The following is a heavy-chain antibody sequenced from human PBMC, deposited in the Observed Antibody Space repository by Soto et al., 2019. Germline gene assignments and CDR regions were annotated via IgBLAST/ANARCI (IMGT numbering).Heavy chain of an antibody. J-gene: IGHJ5*02. CDR2: IRTYSVDT. CDR3: ARHHGPTTSENWFDP. CDR1: GYTFFTYD. Sequence: QVHLVQSGVEVKTPGASVKVSCQASGYTFFTYDISWVRQAPGQGLEWMGWIRTYSVDTKYAQKFQGRVTMTPDTSTTTAYLALRSLRADDTAVYYCARHHGPTTSENWFDPGGQGTLVTVSS. V-gene: IGHV1-18*01. D-gene: IGHD5-12*01.